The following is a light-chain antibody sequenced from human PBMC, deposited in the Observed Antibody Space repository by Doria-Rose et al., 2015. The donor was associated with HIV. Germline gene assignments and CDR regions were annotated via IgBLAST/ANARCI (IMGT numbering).Light chain of an antibody. CDR2: DGS. CDR1: QSFSSAY. CDR3: LQYGTSWT. J-gene: IGKJ1*01. V-gene: IGKV3-20*01. Sequence: TQSPGTLSLSPGERATLSCRASQSFSSAYLDWYQQKPGQAPSLLIYDGSTRDTGIPDRFRASGSGTDFTLTINRLEPEDFALYYCLQYGTSWTFGQGTKVEI.